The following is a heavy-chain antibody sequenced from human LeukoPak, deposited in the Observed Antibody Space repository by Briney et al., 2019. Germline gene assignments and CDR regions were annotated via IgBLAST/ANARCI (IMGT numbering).Heavy chain of an antibody. D-gene: IGHD1-1*01. V-gene: IGHV1-2*02. J-gene: IGHJ4*02. CDR1: GYTFTGYY. CDR2: INPNSGGT. Sequence: ASVKVSCKASGYTFTGYYMHWVRQAPGQGLEWMGWINPNSGGTNYAQKFQGRVTMTRDTSISTAYMELSRLRSDDTAVYYCARETDWNDPGPKYYFDYWGQGTLVTVSS. CDR3: ARETDWNDPGPKYYFDY.